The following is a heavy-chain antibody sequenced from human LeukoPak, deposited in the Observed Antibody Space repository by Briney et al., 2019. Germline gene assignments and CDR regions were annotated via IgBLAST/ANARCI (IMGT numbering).Heavy chain of an antibody. CDR1: GFTFSSYS. Sequence: PGGSLRLSCAASGFTFSSYSMNWVRQAPGKGLEWVSSISSSSSYIYYADSVKGRFTISRDNAKNSLYLQMNSLRAEDTAVYYCARAHLGLDAFDIWGQGTMVTVSS. D-gene: IGHD3-16*01. CDR3: ARAHLGLDAFDI. J-gene: IGHJ3*02. CDR2: ISSSSSYI. V-gene: IGHV3-21*01.